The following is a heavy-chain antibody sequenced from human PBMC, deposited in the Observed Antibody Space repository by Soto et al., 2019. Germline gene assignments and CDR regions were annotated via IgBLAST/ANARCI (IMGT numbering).Heavy chain of an antibody. CDR2: ISSSGSTI. D-gene: IGHD3-3*01. Sequence: PGGSMRLSCAASGFTFSDYYMSWIRQAPGKGLEWVSYISSSGSTIYYADSVKGRFTISRDNAKNSLYLQMNSLRAEDTAVYYCARDKDFWSGYLDYWGQGTLVTVSS. V-gene: IGHV3-11*01. J-gene: IGHJ4*02. CDR1: GFTFSDYY. CDR3: ARDKDFWSGYLDY.